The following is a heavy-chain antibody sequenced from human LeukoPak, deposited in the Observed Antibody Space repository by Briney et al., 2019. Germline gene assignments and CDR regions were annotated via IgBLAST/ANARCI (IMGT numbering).Heavy chain of an antibody. Sequence: SETLSLTCTVSGGSISSYYWSWIRQPPGKGLEWIGYIYYSGSTNYNPSLKSRVTISVDTSKNQFSLKLSSVTAADTAVYYCARDERGGSYGDYWGQGTLVTVSS. V-gene: IGHV4-59*01. CDR2: IYYSGST. J-gene: IGHJ4*02. CDR3: ARDERGGSYGDY. CDR1: GGSISSYY. D-gene: IGHD1-26*01.